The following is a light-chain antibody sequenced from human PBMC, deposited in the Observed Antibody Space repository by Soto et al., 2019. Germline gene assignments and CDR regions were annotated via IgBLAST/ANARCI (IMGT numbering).Light chain of an antibody. V-gene: IGKV1-27*01. CDR2: AAS. CDR1: QGISNY. CDR3: QRYNSAPPLT. J-gene: IGKJ4*01. Sequence: DIQMSQSPSSLSASVGDRVTITCRASQGISNYLAWYQQKPGKVPKLLIYAASTLQSGVPSRFSGSGSGTDFTLTISSLQPEDVATYYCQRYNSAPPLTFGGGTKVEIK.